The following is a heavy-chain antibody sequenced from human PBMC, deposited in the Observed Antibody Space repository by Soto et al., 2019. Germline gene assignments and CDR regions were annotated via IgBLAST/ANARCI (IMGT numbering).Heavy chain of an antibody. CDR1: GGTFSSCA. Sequence: SVKVSCKASGGTFSSCAISWVRQAPGQGLEWMGGIIPIFGTANYAQKFQGRVTITADESTSTAYMELSSLRSEDTAVYYCARDAHYYDSSGSPSPLDYWGPGTLVTVSS. V-gene: IGHV1-69*13. D-gene: IGHD3-22*01. CDR3: ARDAHYYDSSGSPSPLDY. CDR2: IIPIFGTA. J-gene: IGHJ4*02.